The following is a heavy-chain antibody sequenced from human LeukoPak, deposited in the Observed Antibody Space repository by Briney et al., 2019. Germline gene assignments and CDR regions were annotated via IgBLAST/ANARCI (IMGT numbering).Heavy chain of an antibody. CDR1: GFTFNSDA. CDR3: AKDRWASSSSSFDY. CDR2: ISASGASP. J-gene: IGHJ4*02. V-gene: IGHV3-23*01. D-gene: IGHD6-6*01. Sequence: GGSLRLSCTASGFTFNSDAMSWVRQAPGKGLEWVSIISASGASPYYADSVKGRFTISRDNSKNTLYLQMNSLRDEDTAVYYCAKDRWASSSSSFDYWGQGTLVTVSS.